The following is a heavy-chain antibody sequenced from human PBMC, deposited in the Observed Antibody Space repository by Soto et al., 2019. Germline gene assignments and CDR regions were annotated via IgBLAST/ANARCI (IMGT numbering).Heavy chain of an antibody. J-gene: IGHJ5*02. Sequence: PWETLSLTCNVSGGSISNYYWTWVRQSPEKGLDWIGYMYYNGNINYNPSLKSRVTISIDTSKNQFSLPLKSVTAAATAASHCPSGGNWCDPWGQGVLGTVSS. CDR3: PSGGNWCDP. CDR2: MYYNGNI. V-gene: IGHV4-59*01. D-gene: IGHD3-16*01. CDR1: GGSISNYY.